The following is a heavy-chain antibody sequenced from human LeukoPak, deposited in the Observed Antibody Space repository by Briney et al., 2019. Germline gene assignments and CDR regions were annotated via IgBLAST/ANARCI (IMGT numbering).Heavy chain of an antibody. V-gene: IGHV4-61*02. J-gene: IGHJ5*02. Sequence: PSQTLSLTCTVSGGSISSGSYYWSWIRQPAGKGLEWIGRIYTSGSTNYNPSLKSRVTISVDTSKNQFSLKLSSVTAADTAVYYCARETFLNVRIAAASDWFDPWGQGTLVTVSS. D-gene: IGHD6-13*01. CDR3: ARETFLNVRIAAASDWFDP. CDR1: GGSISSGSYY. CDR2: IYTSGST.